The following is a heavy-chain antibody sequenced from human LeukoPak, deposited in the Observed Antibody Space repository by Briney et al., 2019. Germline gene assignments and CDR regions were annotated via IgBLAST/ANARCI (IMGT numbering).Heavy chain of an antibody. CDR1: GFSFSSYH. CDR2: ITSSSSYI. V-gene: IGHV3-21*04. CDR3: ASTDSGSSWGWFDP. D-gene: IGHD1-26*01. Sequence: GGSLRLSCAASGFSFSSYHMNWVRQAPGKGLEWVSSITSSSSYIYYADSVKGRFTISRDNAKNSLYLQMNSLRAEDTALYYCASTDSGSSWGWFDPWGQGTLVTVSS. J-gene: IGHJ5*02.